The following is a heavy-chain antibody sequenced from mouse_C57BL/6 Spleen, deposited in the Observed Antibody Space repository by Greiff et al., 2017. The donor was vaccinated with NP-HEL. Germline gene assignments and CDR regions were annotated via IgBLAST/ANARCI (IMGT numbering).Heavy chain of an antibody. Sequence: QVQLQQPGAELVMPGASVKLSCKASGYTFTSYWMHWVKQRPGQGLAWIGEIDPSDSYTNYNQKFKGKSTLTVDKSSSTSYMQLSSLTSEDSAVYYCARRDYDAFDYWGQGTTLTVSS. CDR2: IDPSDSYT. V-gene: IGHV1-69*01. J-gene: IGHJ2*01. CDR3: ARRDYDAFDY. CDR1: GYTFTSYW. D-gene: IGHD2-4*01.